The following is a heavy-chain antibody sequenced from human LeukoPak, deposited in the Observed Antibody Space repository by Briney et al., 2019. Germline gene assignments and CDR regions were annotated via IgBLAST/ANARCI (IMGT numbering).Heavy chain of an antibody. V-gene: IGHV3-30*18. Sequence: PGRSLRLSCAASGFTFSSYGMHWVRQAPGKGLEWVAVISYDGSNKYYADSVKGRFTISRDNSKNTLYLQMNSLRAEDTAVYYCAKDTRDWEEWDNWKLHDYWGQGTLVTVSS. CDR3: AKDTRDWEEWDNWKLHDY. CDR1: GFTFSSYG. J-gene: IGHJ4*02. CDR2: ISYDGSNK. D-gene: IGHD1-20*01.